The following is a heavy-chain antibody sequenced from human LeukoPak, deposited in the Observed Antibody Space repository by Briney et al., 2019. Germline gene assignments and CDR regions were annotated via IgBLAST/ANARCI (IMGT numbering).Heavy chain of an antibody. CDR2: IYPGDSDV. D-gene: IGHD6-6*01. Sequence: GEPLKISCKGSGYSFTNYWIGWVRQMPGKGLEWMGIIYPGDSDVRYSPSFQGQVTISADKSINIAYLQWSSLKASDTAMYYCARRPISSFNWFDPWGQGTLVTVSS. V-gene: IGHV5-51*01. J-gene: IGHJ5*02. CDR1: GYSFTNYW. CDR3: ARRPISSFNWFDP.